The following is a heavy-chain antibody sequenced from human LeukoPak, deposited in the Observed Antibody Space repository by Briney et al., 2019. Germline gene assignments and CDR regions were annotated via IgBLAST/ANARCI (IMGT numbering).Heavy chain of an antibody. J-gene: IGHJ4*02. Sequence: GGSLRLSCAASGFTFDRYTIHWVRQAPGKGLEWVSGISWNSGSIGYADSVKGRFTISRDNAKNSLYLQMNSLRAEDTALYYCAKEVSYYYGSGSLDYWGQGTLVTVSS. V-gene: IGHV3-9*01. CDR1: GFTFDRYT. D-gene: IGHD3-10*01. CDR3: AKEVSYYYGSGSLDY. CDR2: ISWNSGSI.